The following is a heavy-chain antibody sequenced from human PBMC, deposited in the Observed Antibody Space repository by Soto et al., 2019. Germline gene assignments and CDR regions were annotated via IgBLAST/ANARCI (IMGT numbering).Heavy chain of an antibody. V-gene: IGHV3-33*01. CDR1: GFTFSSYG. CDR2: IWYDGSNK. D-gene: IGHD5-18*01. Sequence: QVQLVESGGGVVQPGRSLRLSCAASGFTFSSYGMHWVRQAPGKGLEWVAVIWYDGSNKYYADSVKGRFTISRDNSKNTLYLQMNSLRAEDTAVYYCARDPILRGYSYLFDPWGQGTLDTVSS. J-gene: IGHJ5*02. CDR3: ARDPILRGYSYLFDP.